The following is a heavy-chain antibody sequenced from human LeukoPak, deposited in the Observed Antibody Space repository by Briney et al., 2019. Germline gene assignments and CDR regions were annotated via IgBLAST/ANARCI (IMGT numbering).Heavy chain of an antibody. D-gene: IGHD6-6*01. CDR3: ARVRVSPAARRSPYYYMDV. V-gene: IGHV4-59*01. CDR2: IYFSGST. CDR1: GGSISSYC. J-gene: IGHJ6*03. Sequence: PSETLSLTCTVSGGSISSYCWSWIRQPAGKGLEGIGYIYFSGSTNYNPSLKSRVTISVNTSKNQFSLKLSSVTAADTAVYYCARVRVSPAARRSPYYYMDVWGKGTTVTVSS.